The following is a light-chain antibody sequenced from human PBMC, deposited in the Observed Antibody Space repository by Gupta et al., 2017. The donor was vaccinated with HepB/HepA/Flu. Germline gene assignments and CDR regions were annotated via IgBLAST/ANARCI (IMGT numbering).Light chain of an antibody. V-gene: IGLV2-23*02. Sequence: QSALTQPASVSGSPGQSTTISCTGTSSDVGSYNFVSWYQQYPGKAPKLIIDEVNKRPSGVSNRFSGSKSGNTASLTISGLQPEDEADYFCCSYAGSSTLVFGGGTKLTVL. CDR1: SSDVGSYNF. CDR3: CSYAGSSTLV. J-gene: IGLJ3*02. CDR2: EVN.